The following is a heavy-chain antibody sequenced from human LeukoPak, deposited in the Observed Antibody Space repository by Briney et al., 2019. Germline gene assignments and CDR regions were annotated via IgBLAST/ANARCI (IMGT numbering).Heavy chain of an antibody. CDR3: ESPPITQVVTQYFQH. J-gene: IGHJ1*01. Sequence: SVKVSCKASGGTFSSYAISWVRQAPGQGLEWMGGIIPIFGTANYAQKFQGRVTITADESTSTAYMELSSLRSEDTAVYYCESPPITQVVTQYFQHWGQGTLVTVSS. CDR2: IIPIFGTA. V-gene: IGHV1-69*13. CDR1: GGTFSSYA. D-gene: IGHD3-22*01.